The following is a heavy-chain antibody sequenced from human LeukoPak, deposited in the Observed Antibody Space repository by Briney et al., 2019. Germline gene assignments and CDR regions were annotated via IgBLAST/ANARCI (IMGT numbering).Heavy chain of an antibody. V-gene: IGHV5-51*01. CDR1: GSSFTSYW. CDR3: ARWRYCSGGSCYFNWFDP. J-gene: IGHJ5*02. Sequence: GESLKISCKGSGSSFTSYWIGWVRQLPGKGLEWMGIIYPGDPDTRYSPSFQGQVTISADKSISTAYLQWSSLKASDTAMYYCARWRYCSGGSCYFNWFDPWGQGTLVTVSS. CDR2: IYPGDPDT. D-gene: IGHD2-15*01.